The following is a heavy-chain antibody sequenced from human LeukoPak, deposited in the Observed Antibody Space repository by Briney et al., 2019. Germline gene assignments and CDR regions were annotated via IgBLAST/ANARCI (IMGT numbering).Heavy chain of an antibody. CDR1: GYTFTSYA. D-gene: IGHD3-10*01. J-gene: IGHJ4*02. V-gene: IGHV1-3*01. CDR2: INAGNGNT. CDR3: ARDSRYYGSGSYYINYYLDY. Sequence: ASVKVSCKASGYTFTSYAMHWVRQAPGQRLEWMGWINAGNGNTKYSQKFQGRVTITRDTSASTAYMELSSLRSEDTAVYYCARDSRYYGSGSYYINYYLDYWGQGTLVTVSS.